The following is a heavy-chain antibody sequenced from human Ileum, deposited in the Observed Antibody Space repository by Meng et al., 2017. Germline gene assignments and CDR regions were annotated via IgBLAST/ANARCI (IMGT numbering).Heavy chain of an antibody. J-gene: IGHJ4*02. CDR3: TTFYAGY. CDR1: GFTFSDRW. D-gene: IGHD3-16*01. CDR2: IQSKADGGTT. Sequence: VQLVESGGGGVQPGRSLRLSCAASGFTFSDRWMTWVRQAPGKGLEWVGHIQSKADGGTTDYAAPVKGRFTISRDDSKSTLYLQMNSLKTEDTAVYYCTTFYAGYWGQGTLVTVSS. V-gene: IGHV3-15*01.